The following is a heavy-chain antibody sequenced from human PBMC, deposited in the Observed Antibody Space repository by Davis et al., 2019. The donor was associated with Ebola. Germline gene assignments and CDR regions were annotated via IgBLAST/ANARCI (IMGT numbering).Heavy chain of an antibody. V-gene: IGHV3-48*03. J-gene: IGHJ4*02. Sequence: GESLKISCAASGFTFSSYEMNWVRQAPGKGLEWVSYISSSGSTIYYADSVKGRFTISRDNAKNSLYLQMNSLKAEDTAVYYCASMYSSSPTDYFDYWGQGTLVTVSS. D-gene: IGHD6-13*01. CDR3: ASMYSSSPTDYFDY. CDR1: GFTFSSYE. CDR2: ISSSGSTI.